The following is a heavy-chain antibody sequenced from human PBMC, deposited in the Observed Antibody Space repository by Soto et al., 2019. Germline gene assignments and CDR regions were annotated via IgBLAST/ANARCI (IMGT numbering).Heavy chain of an antibody. J-gene: IGHJ4*02. V-gene: IGHV4-61*01. CDR3: ARDIRGYSRAFDY. D-gene: IGHD5-18*01. Sequence: SETLSLTCTVSGDSVSSDNYYWTWIRQPPGKGLEWIGYIYSSGSTNYNPSLKSRVTISLDTSSNQFSLKLTSVTAADTAVYYGARDIRGYSRAFDYWGQGTLVTVSS. CDR1: GDSVSSDNYY. CDR2: IYSSGST.